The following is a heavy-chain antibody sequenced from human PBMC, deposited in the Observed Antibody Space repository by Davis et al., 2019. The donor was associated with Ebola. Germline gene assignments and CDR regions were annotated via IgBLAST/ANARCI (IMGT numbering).Heavy chain of an antibody. CDR3: TRAPPGSNWNYGGNWFDP. J-gene: IGHJ5*02. Sequence: PGGSLRLSCVASGFTFNTFDMSWVRRVPGRGLECISLITRKRGRTYYADSVKGRFTISRDDSRNTLYLQMDSLRTDDTAVYYCTRAPPGSNWNYGGNWFDPWGQGTLVTVSS. CDR1: GFTFNTFD. D-gene: IGHD1-7*01. CDR2: ITRKRGRT. V-gene: IGHV3-23*01.